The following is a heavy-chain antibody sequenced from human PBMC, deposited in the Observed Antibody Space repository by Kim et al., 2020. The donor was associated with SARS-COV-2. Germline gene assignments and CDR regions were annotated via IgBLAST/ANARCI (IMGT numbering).Heavy chain of an antibody. V-gene: IGHV4-39*01. J-gene: IGHJ4*02. D-gene: IGHD2-15*01. Sequence: SETLSLTCTVSGGSISSSFYYWGGLRQPPGKGLEWIGSIYYSGTTYYNPSLKSRVNISVDTSNIQFSLDLRSVTASDTAVYYCARHTTLKGGNFDYWGQGTLVTVSS. CDR1: GGSISSSFYY. CDR2: IYYSGTT. CDR3: ARHTTLKGGNFDY.